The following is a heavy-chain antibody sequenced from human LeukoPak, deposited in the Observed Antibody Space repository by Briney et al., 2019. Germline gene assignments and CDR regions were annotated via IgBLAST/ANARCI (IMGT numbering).Heavy chain of an antibody. CDR2: ISAYNGNT. V-gene: IGHV1-18*01. CDR1: GYTFTSYG. D-gene: IGHD5-18*01. CDR3: ARGVDTMGYYYYYYGMDV. J-gene: IGHJ6*02. Sequence: GASVKVSCKASGYTFTSYGISWVRQAPGQGLEWMGWISAYNGNTNYAQKLQGRVTMTTDTSTSTAYMELRSLRSDDTAVYYCARGVDTMGYYYYYYGMDVWGQGTTVTVSS.